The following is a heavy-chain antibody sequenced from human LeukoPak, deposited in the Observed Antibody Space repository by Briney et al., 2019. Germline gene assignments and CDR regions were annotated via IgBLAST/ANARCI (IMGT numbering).Heavy chain of an antibody. CDR3: ARGSSVDSGYNLRDHTIYYYYYMDV. CDR1: GYTFISYD. J-gene: IGHJ6*03. Sequence: ASVKVSCKASGYTFISYDINWVRQATRQGLEWMGWMNPNSGNTGYAEKFQGRVTIAADESTSTVYMELSSLRSEDTAVYYCARGSSVDSGYNLRDHTIYYYYYMDVWGKGTTVTISS. CDR2: MNPNSGNT. V-gene: IGHV1-8*01. D-gene: IGHD5-12*01.